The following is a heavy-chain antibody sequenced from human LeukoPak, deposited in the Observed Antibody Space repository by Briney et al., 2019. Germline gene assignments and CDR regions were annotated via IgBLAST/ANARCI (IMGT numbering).Heavy chain of an antibody. CDR3: ATGPYDYCSMDV. CDR2: IDRSGST. J-gene: IGHJ6*03. CDR1: GGSFSGYY. Sequence: PSETLSLTCAVYGGSFSGYYWSWIRQPPGKGLEWIGAIDRSGSTNYNPSLKSRVTISVDTSKNQFSLKLSSVTAADTAVYYCATGPYDYCSMDVWGKGTTVTVSS. V-gene: IGHV4-34*01.